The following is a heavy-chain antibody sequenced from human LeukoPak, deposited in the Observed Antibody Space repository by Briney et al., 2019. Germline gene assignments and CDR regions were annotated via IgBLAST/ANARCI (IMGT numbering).Heavy chain of an antibody. V-gene: IGHV4-39*07. CDR3: ARVCTSTSCFGTFDY. J-gene: IGHJ4*02. CDR2: ISYSGST. D-gene: IGHD2-2*01. Sequence: SETLSLTCTVSGGSISSSNYYWAWIRQPPGKGLEWVGSISYSGSTNYNPSLKSRVTISVDTSKNQFSLKLTSVTAADTAVYYCARVCTSTSCFGTFDYWGQGTLVTVSS. CDR1: GGSISSSNYY.